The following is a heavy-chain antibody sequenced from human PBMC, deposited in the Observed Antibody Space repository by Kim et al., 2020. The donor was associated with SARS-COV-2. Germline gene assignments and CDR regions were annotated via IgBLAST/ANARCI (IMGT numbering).Heavy chain of an antibody. CDR1: GYTFTSYG. Sequence: ASVKVSCKASGYTFTSYGISWVRQAPGQGLEWMGWISAYNGNTNYAQKLQGRVTMTTDTSTSTAYMELRSLRSDDTAVYYCARDRPTLEWLLPGSSPRYYYYGMDVWGQGTTVTVSS. J-gene: IGHJ6*02. D-gene: IGHD3-3*01. CDR2: ISAYNGNT. CDR3: ARDRPTLEWLLPGSSPRYYYYGMDV. V-gene: IGHV1-18*01.